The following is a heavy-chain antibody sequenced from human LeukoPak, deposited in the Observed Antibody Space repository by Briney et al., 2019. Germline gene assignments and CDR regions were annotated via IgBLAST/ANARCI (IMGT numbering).Heavy chain of an antibody. Sequence: PAETLTLPCTVSGDSFSDYYWTWIRHPPGEALEWVGYCGSCNYNPSLKSRVTISVDTSKRHFSLTLNSVTAADTAVYYCARTRRHYFGSGKTLTPWPAGLDIWGQGTTVIVS. CDR3: ARTRRHYFGSGKTLTPWPAGLDI. CDR2: CGSC. CDR1: GDSFSDYY. D-gene: IGHD3-10*01. J-gene: IGHJ6*02. V-gene: IGHV4-59*01.